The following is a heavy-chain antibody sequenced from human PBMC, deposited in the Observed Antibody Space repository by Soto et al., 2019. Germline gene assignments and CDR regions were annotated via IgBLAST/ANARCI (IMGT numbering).Heavy chain of an antibody. D-gene: IGHD3-10*01. Sequence: VQVSCQASGYTFTSYAMNWVRQAPGQRLEWMGWINAGNGNTKYSQKFQGRVTITRDTSASTAYMELSSLRSEDTAVYYCARDLSILVTMVRGVIRHYYGMDVWGQGTTVTVSS. CDR2: INAGNGNT. J-gene: IGHJ6*02. CDR3: ARDLSILVTMVRGVIRHYYGMDV. CDR1: GYTFTSYA. V-gene: IGHV1-3*01.